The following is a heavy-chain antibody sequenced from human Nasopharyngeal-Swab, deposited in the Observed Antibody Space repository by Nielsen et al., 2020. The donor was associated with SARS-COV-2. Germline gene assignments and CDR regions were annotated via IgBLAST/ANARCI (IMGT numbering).Heavy chain of an antibody. Sequence: GGSLRLSCVASGFRFSESYMNWIRQAPGKGLEWVSHMSPSGGTTYYADSVKGRFTISRDNAKNSLYLQMNSLRAEDTAVYYCAREPVHVFGDYAYNWLDPWGQGTLVTVSS. CDR1: GFRFSESY. D-gene: IGHD4-17*01. CDR3: AREPVHVFGDYAYNWLDP. CDR2: MSPSGGTT. J-gene: IGHJ5*02. V-gene: IGHV3-11*04.